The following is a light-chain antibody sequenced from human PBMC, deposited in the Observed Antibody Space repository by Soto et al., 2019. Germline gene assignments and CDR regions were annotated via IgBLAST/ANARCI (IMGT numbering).Light chain of an antibody. CDR3: QQYAISPVT. J-gene: IGKJ1*01. CDR2: DAS. CDR1: QSVISTY. V-gene: IGKV3-20*01. Sequence: EIVMTQSPATLSVSPGERATLSCRASQSVISTYLAWYQQKPGQAPRLLIYDASSRATGVPDRFSGSGSGTDFTLTISSLEPEDFAVYYCQQYAISPVTFGQGTKVDIK.